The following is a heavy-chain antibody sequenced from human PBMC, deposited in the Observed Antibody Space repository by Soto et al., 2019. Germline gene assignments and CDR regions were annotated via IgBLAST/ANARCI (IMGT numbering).Heavy chain of an antibody. CDR1: GYTFTGYY. CDR3: ARGKVYQLLYPGWFDP. J-gene: IGHJ5*02. V-gene: IGHV1-2*02. Sequence: QVQLVQSGAEVKKPGASVKVSCKASGYTFTGYYMHWVRQAPGQGLEWMGWIKPNSGGTNYAQKFQGRVTMTRDTSISTAYMERSRLRSDDTAVYYCARGKVYQLLYPGWFDPWGQGTLVTVS. D-gene: IGHD2-2*02. CDR2: IKPNSGGT.